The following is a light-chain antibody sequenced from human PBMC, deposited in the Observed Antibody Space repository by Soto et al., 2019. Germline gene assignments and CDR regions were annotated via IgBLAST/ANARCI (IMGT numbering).Light chain of an antibody. J-gene: IGLJ2*01. CDR3: SSFTSSNTYVV. CDR1: SSDIVGYNY. CDR2: DVS. V-gene: IGLV2-14*01. Sequence: QSALTQPASVSGSPGQSITISCTGTSSDIVGYNYVSWYQQHPGKAPKLMIYDVSNRPSGVSNRFSGSKSGNTASLTISGLQAEDEADYYCSSFTSSNTYVVLGGGTKVTVL.